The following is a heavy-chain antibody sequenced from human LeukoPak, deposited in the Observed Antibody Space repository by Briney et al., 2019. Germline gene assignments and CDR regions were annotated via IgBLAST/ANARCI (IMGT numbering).Heavy chain of an antibody. CDR2: IWYDGSNK. CDR1: GFTSSNYD. CDR3: ARDPGGVVYFDY. D-gene: IGHD2-8*01. V-gene: IGHV3-33*01. J-gene: IGHJ4*02. Sequence: GGSLRLSCAVSGFTSSNYDMHWVRQAPGKGLEWVAVIWYDGSNKYYADSVKGRFTISRDNSKNTLYLQMNTLRAEDTAVYYCARDPGGVVYFDYWGQGTLVTVSS.